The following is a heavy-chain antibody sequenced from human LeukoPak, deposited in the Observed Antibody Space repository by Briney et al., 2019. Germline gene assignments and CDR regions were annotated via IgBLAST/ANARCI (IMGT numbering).Heavy chain of an antibody. D-gene: IGHD3-22*01. CDR2: IRYDGSNK. CDR1: GFTFSSYG. V-gene: IGHV3-30*02. Sequence: GGSLRLSCAASGFTFSSYGMRWVRQAPGKGLEWVAFIRYDGSNKYYADSVKGRFTISRDNSKDTLYLQMNSLRAEDTAVYYCANGEVYYYDSSGYYSGNYWGQGTLVTVSS. CDR3: ANGEVYYYDSSGYYSGNY. J-gene: IGHJ4*02.